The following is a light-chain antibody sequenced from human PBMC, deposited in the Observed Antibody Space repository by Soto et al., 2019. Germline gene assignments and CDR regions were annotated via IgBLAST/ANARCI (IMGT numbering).Light chain of an antibody. Sequence: EIVLTQSPGTLSLSPGERATLSCRASQSVSSSYLAWYQQKAGQAPRXXIYGASSRATGIPDRFSGSGSGTDGTLTISRLEPEDGAVYDGQQYGSSPLTFGGGTKVDIK. V-gene: IGKV3-20*01. J-gene: IGKJ4*01. CDR3: QQYGSSPLT. CDR1: QSVSSSY. CDR2: GAS.